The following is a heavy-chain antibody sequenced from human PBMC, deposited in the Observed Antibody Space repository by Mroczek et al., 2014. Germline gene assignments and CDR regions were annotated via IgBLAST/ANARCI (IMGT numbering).Heavy chain of an antibody. CDR1: GGSISSSSYY. CDR3: ARQTGYSSSWYVLGALRLYYFDY. Sequence: KESGPGLVKPSETLSLTCTVSGGSISSSSYYWGWIRQPPGKGLEWIGSIYYSGSTYYNPSLKSRVTISVDTSKNQFSLKLSSVTAADTAVYYCARQTGYSSSWYVLGALRLYYFDYWGQGTLVTVSS. V-gene: IGHV4-39*01. CDR2: IYYSGST. D-gene: IGHD6-13*01. J-gene: IGHJ4*02.